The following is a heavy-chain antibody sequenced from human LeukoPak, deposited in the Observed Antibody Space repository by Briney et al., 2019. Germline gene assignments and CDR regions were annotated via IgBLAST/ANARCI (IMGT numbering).Heavy chain of an antibody. D-gene: IGHD2-21*01. V-gene: IGHV3-15*01. J-gene: IGHJ5*02. CDR1: GFTFSNAW. Sequence: GGSLRLSCAASGFTFSNAWMSWVRQAPGKGLEWVGRIKSKTDGGTTDYAAPVKGRFTNSRDDSKNTLYLQMNSLKTEDTAVYYCRHSALWWFPQAWGQGTLVTVSS. CDR2: IKSKTDGGTT. CDR3: RHSALWWFPQA.